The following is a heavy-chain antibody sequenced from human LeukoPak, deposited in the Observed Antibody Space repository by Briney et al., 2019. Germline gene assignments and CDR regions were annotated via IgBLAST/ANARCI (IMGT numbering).Heavy chain of an antibody. CDR3: ARGVYIAAAQYGY. D-gene: IGHD6-13*01. CDR2: IYYSGTT. CDR1: GGSISSYY. J-gene: IGHJ4*02. V-gene: IGHV4-59*01. Sequence: SETLSLTCTASGGSISSYYWSWIRQPPGKGLEWIGYIYYSGTTNYNPSLKSRVTISVDTSKNQFSLKLSSVTAADTAAYHCARGVYIAAAQYGYWGQGTLVTVSS.